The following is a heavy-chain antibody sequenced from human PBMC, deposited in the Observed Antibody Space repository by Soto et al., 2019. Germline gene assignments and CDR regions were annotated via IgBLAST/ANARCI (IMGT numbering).Heavy chain of an antibody. CDR3: AKKGTEGVGQRWIDP. D-gene: IGHD1-26*01. Sequence: PGGSLRLSCVASGLTFSDCAMYWVRQAPGKGLEWVSSIGAGGGDTYYADSVKGRFTISRDNSKNTLYLQMNSLRDDDTAIYYCAKKGTEGVGQRWIDPWGQGTLVTVSS. V-gene: IGHV3-23*01. J-gene: IGHJ5*02. CDR1: GLTFSDCA. CDR2: IGAGGGDT.